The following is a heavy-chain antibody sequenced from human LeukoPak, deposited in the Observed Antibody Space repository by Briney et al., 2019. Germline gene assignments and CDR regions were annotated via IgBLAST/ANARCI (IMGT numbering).Heavy chain of an antibody. J-gene: IGHJ4*02. V-gene: IGHV3-21*01. CDR2: ITSSSSYI. CDR1: GFTFSSYS. D-gene: IGHD3-3*01. Sequence: GGSLRLSCAASGFTFSSYSMNWVRQAPGKGLEWVSSITSSSSYIYYADSVKGRFTISRDNAKNSLYLQMNSLRAEDTAVYYCATSGTIFGVVIIPGPFDYWGQGTLVTVSS. CDR3: ATSGTIFGVVIIPGPFDY.